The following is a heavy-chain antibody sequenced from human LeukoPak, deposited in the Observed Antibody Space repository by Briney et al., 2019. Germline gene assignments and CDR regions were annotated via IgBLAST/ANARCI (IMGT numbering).Heavy chain of an antibody. V-gene: IGHV2-70*04. CDR2: IDWDDDK. CDR3: ARMDPYDILTGYHLNFDY. CDR1: GFSLSTSGMR. J-gene: IGHJ4*02. Sequence: SGPTLVNPTQTLTLTCTFSGFSLSTSGMRVSWIRQPPGKALEWLSLIDWDDDKFYSTSLKTRLTISKDTSKNQVVLTMTNMDPVDTATYYCARMDPYDILTGYHLNFDYWGQGTLVTVSS. D-gene: IGHD3-9*01.